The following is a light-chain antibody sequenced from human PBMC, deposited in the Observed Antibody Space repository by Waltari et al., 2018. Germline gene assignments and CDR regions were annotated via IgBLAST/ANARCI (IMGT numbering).Light chain of an antibody. CDR3: QHFDNLLFT. Sequence: DIQVTQSPSSLSASVGDRVPITCQASQDISHYLNGYQQRPGKAPKVLIYDATLLKIGVPSRFSGSGSGTDFTFAITSLQPEDAATYYCQHFDNLLFTFGQGTKLEI. V-gene: IGKV1-33*01. CDR2: DAT. J-gene: IGKJ2*01. CDR1: QDISHY.